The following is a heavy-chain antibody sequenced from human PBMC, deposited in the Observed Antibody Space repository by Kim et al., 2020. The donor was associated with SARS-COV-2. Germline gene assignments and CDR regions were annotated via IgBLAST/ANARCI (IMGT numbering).Heavy chain of an antibody. J-gene: IGHJ4*02. CDR1: GGSISSYY. D-gene: IGHD1-26*01. V-gene: IGHV4-4*07. Sequence: SETLSLTCTVSGGSISSYYWSWIRQPAGKGLEWIGRIYTSGSTNYNPSLKSRVTMSVDTSKNQFSLKLSSVTAADTAVYYCARELMSTPESGSYSSGFDYWGQGTLVTVSS. CDR3: ARELMSTPESGSYSSGFDY. CDR2: IYTSGST.